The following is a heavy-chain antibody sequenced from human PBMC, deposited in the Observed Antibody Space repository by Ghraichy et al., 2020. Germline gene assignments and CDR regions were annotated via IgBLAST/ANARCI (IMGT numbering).Heavy chain of an antibody. CDR3: ARKDYYYYHMDV. Sequence: SETLSLTCTVSGRSISSVSYYWGWVRQPPGRGLEWVAYISYTGSTYYDPSLKSRVTMSVDTSRNQFSLKVNSVTAADTAVYYCARKDYYYYHMDVWGQGTTVTVSS. CDR2: ISYTGST. V-gene: IGHV4-39*01. CDR1: GRSISSVSYY. J-gene: IGHJ6*02.